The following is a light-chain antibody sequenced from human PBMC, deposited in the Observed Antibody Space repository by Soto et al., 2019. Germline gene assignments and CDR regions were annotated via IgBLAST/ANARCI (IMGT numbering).Light chain of an antibody. CDR1: QDISNY. J-gene: IGKJ4*01. CDR2: DAS. V-gene: IGKV1-33*01. Sequence: DIQMTQSPSSLSASVGDRVTITCQAGQDISNYLNWYQQKPGKAPKLLIYDASNLETGVPARFSGSGSGTDFSFTISSLQPEDIATYYCQHYDDLRVTFGGGTKVEI. CDR3: QHYDDLRVT.